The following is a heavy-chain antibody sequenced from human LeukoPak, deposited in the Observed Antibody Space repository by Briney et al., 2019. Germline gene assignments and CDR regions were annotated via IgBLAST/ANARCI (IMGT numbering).Heavy chain of an antibody. CDR2: ISYDGSNK. CDR3: VRDVYGPSDY. D-gene: IGHD5/OR15-5a*01. CDR1: GFTFSSYG. Sequence: GRSLRLSCAASGFTFSSYGMHWVRQAPGKGLEWVAVISYDGSNKYHADSVKGRFTISRDNSKSTLYLQMNSLRAEDTAVYYCVRDVYGPSDYWGQGTLVTVSS. V-gene: IGHV3-30*03. J-gene: IGHJ4*02.